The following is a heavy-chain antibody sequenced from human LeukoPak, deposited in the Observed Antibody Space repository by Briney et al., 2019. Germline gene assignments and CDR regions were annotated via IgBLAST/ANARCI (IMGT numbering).Heavy chain of an antibody. Sequence: SEALSLTCTVSSGSISTSNYYWGWVRQPPGKALEWIGEINHSGSTNYNPSLKSRVTISVDTSKNQFSLKLSSVTAADTAVYYCARAASGSTIDYWGQGTLVTVSS. CDR3: ARAASGSTIDY. J-gene: IGHJ4*02. V-gene: IGHV4-39*07. D-gene: IGHD3-10*01. CDR1: SGSISTSNYY. CDR2: INHSGST.